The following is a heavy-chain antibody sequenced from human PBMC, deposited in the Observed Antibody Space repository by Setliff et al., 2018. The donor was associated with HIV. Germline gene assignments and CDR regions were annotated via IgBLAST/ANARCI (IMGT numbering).Heavy chain of an antibody. CDR3: AGGTAYYNFWSGYSQDYYYYMDV. J-gene: IGHJ6*03. CDR1: GGSFSGYY. Sequence: PSETLSLTCAVYGGSFSGYYWSWIRQSPGKGLEWIGEINHSGSTKYNPSLKSRVTISVDTSKHQFSLKLTSVTAADTAVYYCAGGTAYYNFWSGYSQDYYYYMDVWGKGTAVTVSS. CDR2: INHSGST. D-gene: IGHD3-3*01. V-gene: IGHV4-34*01.